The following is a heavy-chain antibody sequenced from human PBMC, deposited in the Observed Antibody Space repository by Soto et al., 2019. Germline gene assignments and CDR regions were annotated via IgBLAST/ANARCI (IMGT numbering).Heavy chain of an antibody. CDR1: GFTFSSYA. CDR3: AKWVAVVTTTRYFQH. J-gene: IGHJ1*01. D-gene: IGHD2-21*02. V-gene: IGHV3-23*01. Sequence: EVQLLESGGGLVQPGGSLRLSCAASGFTFSSYAMSWVRQAPGKGLEWVSIIGGSGVTTHYADSVKGRFTISRDNSKNTLYLEMNRLRAEDTAVYYCAKWVAVVTTTRYFQHWGQGTLVTVSS. CDR2: IGGSGVTT.